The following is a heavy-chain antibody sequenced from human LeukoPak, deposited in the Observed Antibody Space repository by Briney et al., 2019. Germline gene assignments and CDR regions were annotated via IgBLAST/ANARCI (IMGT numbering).Heavy chain of an antibody. V-gene: IGHV3-30*02. CDR3: ARERSTVAPPHPFDY. D-gene: IGHD4-23*01. CDR2: IRYDGSNK. Sequence: GGSLRLSCAASGFTFSSYGMHWVRQAPGKGLEWVAFIRYDGSNKYYADSVKGRFTISRDNSKNTLYLQMNSLRAEDTAVYYCARERSTVAPPHPFDYWGQGTLVTVSS. J-gene: IGHJ4*02. CDR1: GFTFSSYG.